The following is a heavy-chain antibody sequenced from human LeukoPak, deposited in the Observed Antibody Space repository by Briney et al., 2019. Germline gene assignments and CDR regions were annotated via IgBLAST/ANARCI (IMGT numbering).Heavy chain of an antibody. CDR2: ISAYNGNT. CDR3: ARVTITTGTSWFDP. J-gene: IGHJ5*02. V-gene: IGHV1-18*01. Sequence: ASVKVSCKASGYTFTSYGISWARQAPGQGLEWMGWISAYNGNTNYAQRFQGRVTMTTDTSTSTAYMELRSLRSDDTAVYYCARVTITTGTSWFDPWGQGTLVTVSS. D-gene: IGHD1-1*01. CDR1: GYTFTSYG.